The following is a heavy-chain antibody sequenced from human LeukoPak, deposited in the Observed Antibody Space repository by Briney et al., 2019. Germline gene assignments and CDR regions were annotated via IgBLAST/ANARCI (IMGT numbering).Heavy chain of an antibody. V-gene: IGHV1-69*05. CDR2: IVPIFGTE. J-gene: IGHJ5*02. CDR3: ARGTVTDNWFDP. CDR1: GGTFSSYA. Sequence: GSSVKVSCKASGGTFSSYAVSWVRQAPGQGLEWMGGIVPIFGTEDYAQKFQDRVTIPMDESASTAYMDLSSLRSDDTAVYYCARGTVTDNWFDPWGQGTLVTVSS. D-gene: IGHD4-11*01.